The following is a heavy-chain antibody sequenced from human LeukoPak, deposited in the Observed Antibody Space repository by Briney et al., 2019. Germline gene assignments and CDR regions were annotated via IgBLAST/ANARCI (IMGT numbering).Heavy chain of an antibody. CDR1: GYTFTGYY. D-gene: IGHD6-19*01. Sequence: ASVTVSCKASGYTFTGYYMHWVRQAPGQGLEWMGWINPNRGGTNYAQKFHRRVTITSDTSISTPYMDLSSLTSDDTAVYYCARGPWGVAVAGQNIDYWGQGTLVTVSS. V-gene: IGHV1-2*02. CDR3: ARGPWGVAVAGQNIDY. CDR2: INPNRGGT. J-gene: IGHJ4*02.